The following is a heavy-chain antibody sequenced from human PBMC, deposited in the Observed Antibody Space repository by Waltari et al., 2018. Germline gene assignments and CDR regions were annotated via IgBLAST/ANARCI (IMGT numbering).Heavy chain of an antibody. V-gene: IGHV1-69-2*01. J-gene: IGHJ6*03. CDR2: VDPEDGET. CDR3: ATDPIQVALGYYMDV. D-gene: IGHD2-15*01. Sequence: GKGLEWMGRVDPEDGETIYAEKFQGRVTITADTSTDTAYMELSSLRSEDTAVYYCATDPIQVALGYYMDVWGKGTTVTVSS.